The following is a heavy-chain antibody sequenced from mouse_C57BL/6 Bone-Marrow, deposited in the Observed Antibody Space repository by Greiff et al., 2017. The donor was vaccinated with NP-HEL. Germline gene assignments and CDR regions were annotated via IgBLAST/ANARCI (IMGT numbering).Heavy chain of an antibody. D-gene: IGHD2-3*01. CDR1: GYTFTSYW. CDR2: IDPSDSYT. J-gene: IGHJ4*01. V-gene: IGHV1-50*01. CDR3: ARDLNDGYYPYYYAMDY. Sequence: QVQLQQPGAELVKPGASVKLSCKASGYTFTSYWMQWVKQRPGQGLEWIGEIDPSDSYTNYNQKFKGKATLTVDTSSSTAYMQLSSLTSEDSAVYYCARDLNDGYYPYYYAMDYWGQGTSVTVSS.